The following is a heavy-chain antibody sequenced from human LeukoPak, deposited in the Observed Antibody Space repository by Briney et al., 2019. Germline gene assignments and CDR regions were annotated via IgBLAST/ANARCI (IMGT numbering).Heavy chain of an antibody. D-gene: IGHD3-22*01. V-gene: IGHV4-4*07. CDR1: GGSISSYY. CDR3: ASFYDSSRGFDY. J-gene: IGHJ4*02. CDR2: IYTSGST. Sequence: PSETLSLTCTVSGGSISSYYWSWLRQPAGKGLEWIGRIYTSGSTNYNPSLKGRVTMSVDTSKNQFSLKLSSVTAADTAVYYCASFYDSSRGFDYWGQGTLVTVSS.